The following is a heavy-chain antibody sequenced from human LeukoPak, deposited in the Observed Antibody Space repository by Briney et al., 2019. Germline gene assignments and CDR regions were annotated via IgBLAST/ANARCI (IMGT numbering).Heavy chain of an antibody. J-gene: IGHJ4*02. CDR1: GFTFSSYS. CDR3: AIGSLPIIFDY. CDR2: ISSSSSYI. D-gene: IGHD2-15*01. V-gene: IGHV3-21*04. Sequence: GGSLRLSCAASGFTFSSYSMNWVRQAPGKGLEWVSSISSSSSYIYYADSVKGRFTISRDNSKNTLYLQMNSLRAEDTAVYYCAIGSLPIIFDYWGQGTLVTVSS.